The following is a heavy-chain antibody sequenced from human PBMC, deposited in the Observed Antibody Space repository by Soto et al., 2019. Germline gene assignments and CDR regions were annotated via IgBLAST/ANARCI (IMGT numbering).Heavy chain of an antibody. CDR1: GGTFSSYA. V-gene: IGHV1-69*13. CDR2: IIPIFGTA. CDR3: AREPLKAAAGTSGFTDPSNYYYYGMDV. Sequence: SVKVSCKASGGTFSSYAISWVRQAPGQGLEWMGGIIPIFGTANYAQKFQGRVTITADESTSTAYMELSSLRSEDTAVYYCAREPLKAAAGTSGFTDPSNYYYYGMDVWGQGTTVTVSS. J-gene: IGHJ6*02. D-gene: IGHD6-13*01.